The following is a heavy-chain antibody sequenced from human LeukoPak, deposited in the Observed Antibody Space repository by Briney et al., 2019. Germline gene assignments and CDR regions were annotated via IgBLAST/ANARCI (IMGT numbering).Heavy chain of an antibody. J-gene: IGHJ5*02. CDR3: ARHPLTPQSVTIRPSRNWFDP. D-gene: IGHD5-24*01. CDR1: GDSITNNNYY. V-gene: IGHV4-39*01. Sequence: SETLSLTCTVSGDSITNNNYYWGWIRQPPGKGLEWTGSVTYSGSTYYNPSLKSRVTISAGTSKNQFSLKLNSVTAADTAVYFCARHPLTPQSVTIRPSRNWFDPWGQGILVIVSS. CDR2: VTYSGST.